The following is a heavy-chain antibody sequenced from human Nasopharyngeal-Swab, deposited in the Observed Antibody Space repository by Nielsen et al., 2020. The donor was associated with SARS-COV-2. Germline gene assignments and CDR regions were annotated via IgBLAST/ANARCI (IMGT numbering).Heavy chain of an antibody. V-gene: IGHV4-38-2*02. CDR3: ARVTLGEYSYGDNWFDP. D-gene: IGHD5-18*01. J-gene: IGHJ5*02. CDR2: IYHSGST. Sequence: WIRQPPGKGLEWIGSIYHSGSTYYNPSLKSRVTISVDTSKNQFSLKLSSVTAADTAVYYCARVTLGEYSYGDNWFDPWGQGTLVTVSS.